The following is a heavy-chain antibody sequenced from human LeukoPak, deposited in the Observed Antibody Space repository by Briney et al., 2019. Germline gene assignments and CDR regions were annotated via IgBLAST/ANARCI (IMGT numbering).Heavy chain of an antibody. V-gene: IGHV3-23*01. D-gene: IGHD2-15*01. CDR3: AKRGPYYSGNSGGDYFDY. Sequence: GGSLSPSCAASGFTFTSYARNSVRHPPGKGLEWVSIISGDGADTYYADSVRGRFTISRDTCKNTVYLQMNSLRAEDTAVYYRAKRGPYYSGNSGGDYFDYWGQGTLVTVSS. J-gene: IGHJ4*02. CDR2: ISGDGADT. CDR1: GFTFTSYA.